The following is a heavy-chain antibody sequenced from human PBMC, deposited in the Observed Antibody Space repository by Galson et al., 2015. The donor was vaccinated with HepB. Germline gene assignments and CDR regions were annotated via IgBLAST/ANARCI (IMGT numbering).Heavy chain of an antibody. J-gene: IGHJ4*02. Sequence: SLRLSCAASGFTFSSYALHWVRQAPGKGLEWVAVISYDGSNKYYADSVKGRFTISRDNSKNTLYLQMNSLRAEDTAVYYCATHIAVAGPSLMRWDGNYFDYWGQGTLVTVSS. CDR1: GFTFSSYA. CDR2: ISYDGSNK. CDR3: ATHIAVAGPSLMRWDGNYFDY. V-gene: IGHV3-30-3*01. D-gene: IGHD6-19*01.